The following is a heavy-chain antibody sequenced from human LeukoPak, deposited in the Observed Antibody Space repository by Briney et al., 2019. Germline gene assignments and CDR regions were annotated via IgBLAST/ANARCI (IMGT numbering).Heavy chain of an antibody. CDR1: GFTFSSYS. CDR3: ARDGSL. V-gene: IGHV3-48*01. Sequence: GGSLRLSCAASGFTFSSYSMNWVRQAPGKGLEWLSYISDSSGTIFYADSVKGRFTISRDNAKNSLCLQMNSLRAEDTAVYYCARDGSLWGQGTLVTVSS. J-gene: IGHJ4*02. CDR2: ISDSSGTI.